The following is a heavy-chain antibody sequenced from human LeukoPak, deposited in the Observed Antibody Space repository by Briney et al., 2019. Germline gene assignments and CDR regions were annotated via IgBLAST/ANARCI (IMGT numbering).Heavy chain of an antibody. CDR1: GYTFTSYG. D-gene: IGHD6-13*01. J-gene: IGHJ5*02. CDR2: INPNSGGT. CDR3: ARLIAAAVGSWFDP. V-gene: IGHV1-2*06. Sequence: GASVKVSCKASGYTFTSYGISWVRQAPGQGLEWMGRINPNSGGTNYAQKFQGRVTMTRDTSISTAYMELSRLRSDDTAVYYCARLIAAAVGSWFDPWGQGTLVTVSS.